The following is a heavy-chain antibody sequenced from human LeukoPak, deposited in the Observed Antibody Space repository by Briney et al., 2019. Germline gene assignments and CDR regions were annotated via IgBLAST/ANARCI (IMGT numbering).Heavy chain of an antibody. V-gene: IGHV7-4-1*02. CDR1: GYVFTTYA. CDR2: INTNTGNP. J-gene: IGHJ5*02. D-gene: IGHD3-22*01. CDR3: ARELLITRTWFDP. Sequence: ASVKVSCKASGYVFTTYAMNWVRQAPGQGLEWMGWINTNTGNPTYAQGFTGRFVFSLDTSVSTAYLQISSLKAEDTAVYYCARELLITRTWFDPWGQGTLVTVSS.